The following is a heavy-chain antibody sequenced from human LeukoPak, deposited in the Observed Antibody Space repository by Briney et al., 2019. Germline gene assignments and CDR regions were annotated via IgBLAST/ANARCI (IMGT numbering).Heavy chain of an antibody. Sequence: PSETLSLTCAVYSGSLSGHFWSWIRQPPGKGLEWIGEINHGGRTNYNPSLENRVSVSVDTSKNQFSLILNSVTAADTAVYYCARGKQLLVRGPFDQWGQGTLVTVSS. D-gene: IGHD3-10*01. CDR3: ARGKQLLVRGPFDQ. CDR2: INHGGRT. J-gene: IGHJ4*02. V-gene: IGHV4-34*01. CDR1: SGSLSGHF.